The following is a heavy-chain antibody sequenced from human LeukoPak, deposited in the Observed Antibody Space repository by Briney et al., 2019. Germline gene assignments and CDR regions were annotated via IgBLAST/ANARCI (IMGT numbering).Heavy chain of an antibody. J-gene: IGHJ2*01. CDR1: EFTFEDYV. CDR3: AKDIRGGDQSFWYFDL. D-gene: IGHD4-17*01. Sequence: GGSLRLSCAASEFTFEDYVMHWVRQAPGKGLEWVSGINWKSDTIGYADSVKGRFTISRDNTKNSLYLQMNSLRAEDTALYYCAKDIRGGDQSFWYFDLWGRGTLVTVSS. V-gene: IGHV3-9*01. CDR2: INWKSDTI.